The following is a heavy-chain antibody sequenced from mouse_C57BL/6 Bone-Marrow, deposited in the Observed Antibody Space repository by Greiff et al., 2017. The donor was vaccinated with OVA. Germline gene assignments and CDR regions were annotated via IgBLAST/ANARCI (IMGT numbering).Heavy chain of an antibody. CDR1: GYTFTDYY. D-gene: IGHD1-1*01. CDR2: INPNNGGT. V-gene: IGHV1-26*01. Sequence: VVEPGASVKISCKASGYTFTDYYMNWVKQSHGKSLEWIGDINPNNGGTSYNQKFKGKATLTVDKSSSTAYMELRSLTSEDSAVYYCARDYYGSSWYFDVWGTGTTVTVSS. J-gene: IGHJ1*03. CDR3: ARDYYGSSWYFDV.